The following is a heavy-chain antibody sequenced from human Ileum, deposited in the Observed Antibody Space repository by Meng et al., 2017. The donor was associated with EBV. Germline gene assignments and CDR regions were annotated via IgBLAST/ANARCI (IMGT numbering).Heavy chain of an antibody. CDR1: GDSISSGGYF. Sequence: VQLQQSGAATVKPSQTLSLTCTGSGDSISSGGYFWSWIRQPPGKGLEWIGYIYYSGNTYYKPSLKSRVTMSVDTSKNQFSLKLSSVTAADTAVYYCARSLTTPYYFDDWGQGTLVTVSS. CDR2: IYYSGNT. CDR3: ARSLTTPYYFDD. D-gene: IGHD1-14*01. V-gene: IGHV4-30-4*01. J-gene: IGHJ4*02.